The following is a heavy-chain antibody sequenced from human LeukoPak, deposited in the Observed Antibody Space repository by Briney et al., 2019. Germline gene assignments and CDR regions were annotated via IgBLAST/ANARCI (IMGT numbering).Heavy chain of an antibody. CDR1: GFTFSSYA. CDR2: ISSNGGST. D-gene: IGHD6-19*01. J-gene: IGHJ6*03. Sequence: GGSLRLSCAASGFTFSSYAMHWVRQAPGKGLEYVSAISSNGGSTYYANSVKGRFTISRDNSKNTLYLQMGSLRAEDMAVDYCARDRDSSGWYFGYYYYYMDVWGKGTTVTVSS. CDR3: ARDRDSSGWYFGYYYYYMDV. V-gene: IGHV3-64*01.